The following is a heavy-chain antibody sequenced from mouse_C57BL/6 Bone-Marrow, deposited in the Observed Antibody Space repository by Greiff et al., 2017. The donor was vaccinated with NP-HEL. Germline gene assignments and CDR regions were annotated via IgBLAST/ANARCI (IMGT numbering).Heavy chain of an antibody. V-gene: IGHV5-4*03. D-gene: IGHD2-3*01. J-gene: IGHJ1*03. Sequence: EVKLMESGGGLVKPGGSLKLSCAASGFTFSSYAMSWVRQTPEKRLEWVATISDGGSYTYYPDNVKGRFTISRDNAKNNLYLQMSHLKSEDTAMYYCARYDYGYFDDWGTGTTLTVSS. CDR3: ARYDYGYFDD. CDR2: ISDGGSYT. CDR1: GFTFSSYA.